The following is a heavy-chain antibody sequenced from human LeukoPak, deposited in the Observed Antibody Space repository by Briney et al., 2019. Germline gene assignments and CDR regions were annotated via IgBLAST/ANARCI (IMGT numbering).Heavy chain of an antibody. CDR3: ARVREDWNYGNWFDP. CDR1: GGSISSSSYY. CDR2: IYYSGST. D-gene: IGHD1-7*01. V-gene: IGHV4-39*07. J-gene: IGHJ5*02. Sequence: SETLSLTCTVSGGSISSSSYYWGWIRQPPGKGLEWIGSIYYSGSTYYNPSLKSRVTISVDTSKNQFSLKLSSVTAADTAVYYCARVREDWNYGNWFDPWGQGTLATVSS.